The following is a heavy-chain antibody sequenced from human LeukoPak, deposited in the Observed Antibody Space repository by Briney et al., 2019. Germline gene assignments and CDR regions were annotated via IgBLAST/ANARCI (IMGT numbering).Heavy chain of an antibody. CDR2: ISGSGGST. D-gene: IGHD3-9*01. CDR1: GFTFSSYA. Sequence: GGSLRLSCAASGFTFSSYAMSWVRQAPGKGLEWVSAISGSGGSTYYADSVKGRFTISRDNSKNTLYLQMNSLRAEDTAVYYCAKDPRNYDILPGSSYWGQGPWSPSPQ. CDR3: AKDPRNYDILPGSSY. V-gene: IGHV3-23*01. J-gene: IGHJ4*02.